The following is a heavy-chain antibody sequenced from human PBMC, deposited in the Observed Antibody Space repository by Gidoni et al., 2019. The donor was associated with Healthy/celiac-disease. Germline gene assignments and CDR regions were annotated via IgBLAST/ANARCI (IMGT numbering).Heavy chain of an antibody. CDR1: GLTFSSYS. CDR3: ARGSGGSLPA. V-gene: IGHV3-21*01. J-gene: IGHJ4*02. CDR2: IRSSSSYI. D-gene: IGHD2-15*01. Sequence: EVQLVESGGGRVKPGGSLRPSCQASGLTFSSYSMNWVRQAPGKGLEWVSSIRSSSSYIDYADSVKGRFTISRDNAKNSLYLQMNSLRAEDTAVYYCARGSGGSLPAWGQGTLVTVSS.